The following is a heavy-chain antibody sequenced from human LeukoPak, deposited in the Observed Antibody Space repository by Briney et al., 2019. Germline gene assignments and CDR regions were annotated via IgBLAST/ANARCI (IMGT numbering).Heavy chain of an antibody. Sequence: ASVKVSCKASGYTFTSYGISWVRQAPGQGLEWMGWISAYNGNTNYAQKLQGRVTMTADTSTSTAYMELRSLRSDDTAVYYCASCFPGKMGCYYWGQGTLVTVSS. D-gene: IGHD3-10*01. V-gene: IGHV1-18*01. CDR2: ISAYNGNT. CDR3: ASCFPGKMGCYY. J-gene: IGHJ4*02. CDR1: GYTFTSYG.